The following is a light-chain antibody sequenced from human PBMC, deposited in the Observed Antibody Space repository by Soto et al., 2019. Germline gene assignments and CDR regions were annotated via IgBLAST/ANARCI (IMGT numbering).Light chain of an antibody. Sequence: QSVLTQSPSASASLGASVKLTCTLNSAYSSYAIAWHQQQPQKGPRFLMKLNSDGSHTKGDGIPDRFSGSRSGAERYLTISSLQSEDEADYYCQTWGTGVVFGGGTKLTVL. CDR1: SAYSSYA. V-gene: IGLV4-69*01. J-gene: IGLJ2*01. CDR2: LNSDGSH. CDR3: QTWGTGVV.